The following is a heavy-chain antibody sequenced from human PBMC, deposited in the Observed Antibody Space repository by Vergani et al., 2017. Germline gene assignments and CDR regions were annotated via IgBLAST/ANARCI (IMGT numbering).Heavy chain of an antibody. Sequence: QVQLQESGPGLVKPSETLSLICPVSYFSLTSGDYWGWIRQPPGKGLEWIWSIYRRGGTYYHPSLRCRLTISVDTSKTQFSLTLRSMTAADTAVYHGGSLDGSLRENWGQGTLVTVSS. D-gene: IGHD1-26*01. J-gene: IGHJ4*02. CDR1: YFSLTSGDY. CDR2: IYRRGGT. CDR3: GSLDGSLREN. V-gene: IGHV4-38-2*01.